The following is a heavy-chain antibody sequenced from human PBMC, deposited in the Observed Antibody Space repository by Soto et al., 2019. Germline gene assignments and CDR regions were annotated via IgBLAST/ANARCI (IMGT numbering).Heavy chain of an antibody. CDR3: ARVPVPTYYDFWSGYAYYYGMDV. CDR2: IYSGGST. CDR1: GFTFSSYA. D-gene: IGHD3-3*01. Sequence: GGSLRLSCAASGFTFSSYAMSWVRQAPGKGLEWVSVIYSGGSTYYADSVKGRFTISRDNSKNTLYLQMNSLRAEDTAVYYCARVPVPTYYDFWSGYAYYYGMDVWGQGTTVTVSS. J-gene: IGHJ6*02. V-gene: IGHV3-53*01.